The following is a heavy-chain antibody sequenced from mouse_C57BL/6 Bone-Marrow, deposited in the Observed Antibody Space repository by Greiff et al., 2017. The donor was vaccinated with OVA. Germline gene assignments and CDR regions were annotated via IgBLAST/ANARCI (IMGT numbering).Heavy chain of an antibody. CDR1: GYAFSSSW. D-gene: IGHD1-1*01. Sequence: LQESGPELVKPGASVKISCKASGYAFSSSWMNWVKQRPGKGLEWIGRIYPGDGDTNYNGKFKGKATLTADKSSSTAYMQLSSLTSEDSAVYFCARWNYYGSSYCWYFDVWGTGTTVTVSS. V-gene: IGHV1-82*01. CDR3: ARWNYYGSSYCWYFDV. J-gene: IGHJ1*03. CDR2: IYPGDGDT.